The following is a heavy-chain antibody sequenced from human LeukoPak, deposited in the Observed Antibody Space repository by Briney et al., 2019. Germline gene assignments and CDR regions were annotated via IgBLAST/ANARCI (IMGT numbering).Heavy chain of an antibody. V-gene: IGHV3-30*02. Sequence: TGGSLRLSCAASGFTFSSYDMHWVRQAPGKGLEWVAFIRYDGSNKYYADSVKGRFTISRDNSKNTLYLQMNSLRAEDTAVYYCAKAPTIFGVVIIGRAEYFQHWGQGTLVTVSS. D-gene: IGHD3-3*01. CDR3: AKAPTIFGVVIIGRAEYFQH. CDR2: IRYDGSNK. J-gene: IGHJ1*01. CDR1: GFTFSSYD.